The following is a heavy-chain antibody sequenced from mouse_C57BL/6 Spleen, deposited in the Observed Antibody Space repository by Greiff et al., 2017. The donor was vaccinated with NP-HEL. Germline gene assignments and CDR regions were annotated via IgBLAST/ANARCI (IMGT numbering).Heavy chain of an antibody. Sequence: VQLKESGPELVKPGASVKISCKASGYSFTDYHMNWVKQSNGKSLEWIGVINPNYGTTSYNQKFKGKATLTVDQSSSTAYMQLNSLTSEDSAVYYCARAGDGYYAWFAYWGQGTLVTVSA. CDR3: ARAGDGYYAWFAY. J-gene: IGHJ3*01. D-gene: IGHD2-3*01. CDR1: GYSFTDYH. V-gene: IGHV1-39*01. CDR2: INPNYGTT.